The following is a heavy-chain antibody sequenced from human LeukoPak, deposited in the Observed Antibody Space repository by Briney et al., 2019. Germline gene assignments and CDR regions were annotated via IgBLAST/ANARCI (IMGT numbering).Heavy chain of an antibody. V-gene: IGHV3-66*01. CDR2: IDDTGT. CDR1: GFSVDYNY. Sequence: GGSLRLSCAASGFSVDYNYITWVRQAPGWGLASVASIDDTGTHYAASVKGRFDISRDISKNTVSLHLNNVRADDTGLYFCARESGSLTKVTYYGLDIWGPGTTVAVTS. CDR3: ARESGSLTKVTYYGLDI. J-gene: IGHJ6*02. D-gene: IGHD3-3*01.